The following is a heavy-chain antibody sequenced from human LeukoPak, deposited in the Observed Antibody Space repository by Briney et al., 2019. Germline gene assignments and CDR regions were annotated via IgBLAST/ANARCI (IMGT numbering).Heavy chain of an antibody. CDR2: ISAYNGNT. V-gene: IGHV1-18*01. CDR3: ARPASRYCTNGVCSGFDY. J-gene: IGHJ4*02. CDR1: GYTFTSYG. D-gene: IGHD2-8*01. Sequence: ASVTVSCKASGYTFTSYGISWVRQAPGQGLEWMGWISAYNGNTNYAQKLQGRVTMTTDTSTSTAYMELRSLRSDDTAVYYCARPASRYCTNGVCSGFDYWGQGTLVTVSS.